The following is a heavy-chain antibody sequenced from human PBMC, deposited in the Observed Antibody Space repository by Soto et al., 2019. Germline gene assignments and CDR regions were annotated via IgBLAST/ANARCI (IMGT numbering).Heavy chain of an antibody. V-gene: IGHV3-30*04. CDR3: ARHASRDGYT. CDR2: ISHDANQT. J-gene: IGHJ5*02. Sequence: QVRLVESGGAVVQPGRSLKLSCATSGFVFSRYSMHWVRQSPGKGLEWVAVISHDANQTFYAESVRGRFTISKDRSMNTLFLQMNTLKTEDSATYHCARHASRDGYTWGQGTRVTVSS. D-gene: IGHD3-22*01. CDR1: GFVFSRYS.